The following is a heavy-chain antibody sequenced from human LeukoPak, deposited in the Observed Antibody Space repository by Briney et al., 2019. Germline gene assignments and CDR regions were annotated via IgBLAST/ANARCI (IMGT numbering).Heavy chain of an antibody. Sequence: TSETLSLTCTVSAGSISSYYWSWIRQPPGKGLEWIGYIYYSGSTNYNPSLKSRVTISVDTSKNQFSLKLSSVTAADTAVYYCARDGDIGFDPWGQATLVTVSS. J-gene: IGHJ5*02. CDR3: ARDGDIGFDP. CDR2: IYYSGST. D-gene: IGHD2-15*01. V-gene: IGHV4-59*01. CDR1: AGSISSYY.